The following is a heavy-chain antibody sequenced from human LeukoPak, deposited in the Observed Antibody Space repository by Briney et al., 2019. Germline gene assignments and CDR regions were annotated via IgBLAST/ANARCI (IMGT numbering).Heavy chain of an antibody. J-gene: IGHJ4*02. Sequence: GGSLRLSCTASGFTFGDYTMTWFRQAPGKGLEWVGFIRSKAYGGTTEDAASVKGRFTISRDDSKSIAYLQMNSLRAEDTAVYYCAKDYWSGGLTPADYWGQGTLVTVSS. CDR2: IRSKAYGGTT. CDR1: GFTFGDYT. D-gene: IGHD4-23*01. CDR3: AKDYWSGGLTPADY. V-gene: IGHV3-49*03.